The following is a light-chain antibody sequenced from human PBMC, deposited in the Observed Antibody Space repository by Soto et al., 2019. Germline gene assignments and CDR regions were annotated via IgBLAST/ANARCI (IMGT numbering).Light chain of an antibody. V-gene: IGLV2-14*03. J-gene: IGLJ1*01. Sequence: QSALTQPASVSGSPGQSITISCTGTSSDVGAYNYVSWYQQHPGKAPELMIYDVGNRPSGVSNRFSGSKSGNTASLTISGLQAEDEADYYCSSYTTSSTYVFGTGTKVTVL. CDR1: SSDVGAYNY. CDR2: DVG. CDR3: SSYTTSSTYV.